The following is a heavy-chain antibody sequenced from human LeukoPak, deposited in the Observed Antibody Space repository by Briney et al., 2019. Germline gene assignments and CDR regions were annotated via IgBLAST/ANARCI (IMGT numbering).Heavy chain of an antibody. J-gene: IGHJ4*02. CDR3: ARDRPDYGDLPFDY. CDR1: GFTVSSNY. CDR2: IYSGGST. D-gene: IGHD4-17*01. Sequence: PGGSLRLSCAASGFTVSSNYMSWVRQAPGKGLEWVSLIYSGGSTYYADSVKSRFTISRDNSKNTLYLQMDSLRAEDTAVYYCARDRPDYGDLPFDYWGQGTLVTVSS. V-gene: IGHV3-66*01.